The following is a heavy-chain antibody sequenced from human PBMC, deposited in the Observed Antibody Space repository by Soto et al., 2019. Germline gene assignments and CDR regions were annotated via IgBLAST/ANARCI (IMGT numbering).Heavy chain of an antibody. CDR1: GFTFSSYS. J-gene: IGHJ6*02. D-gene: IGHD1-1*01. CDR2: ISSSSSYI. Sequence: PGGSLRLSCAASGFTFSSYSMNWVRQAPGKGLEWVSSISSSSSYIYYADSVKGRFTISRDNAKNSLYLQMNSLRAEDTAVYYCARAEQADYYYYGMDVWGQGTTVTVSS. CDR3: ARAEQADYYYYGMDV. V-gene: IGHV3-21*01.